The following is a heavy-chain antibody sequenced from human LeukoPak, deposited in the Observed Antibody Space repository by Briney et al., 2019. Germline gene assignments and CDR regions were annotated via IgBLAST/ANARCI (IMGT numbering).Heavy chain of an antibody. CDR2: ISTYNVNT. V-gene: IGHV1-18*04. CDR1: GYTSTSHG. CDR3: ARDQYYDSKGWFDP. D-gene: IGHD3-22*01. Sequence: ASVKVSCKASGYTSTSHGITWVRQAPGQGLEWMGWISTYNVNTNYAQKLQGRVTMTTDTSTSTAYMELRSLRSDDTAVYYCARDQYYDSKGWFDPWGQGTLVTVSS. J-gene: IGHJ5*02.